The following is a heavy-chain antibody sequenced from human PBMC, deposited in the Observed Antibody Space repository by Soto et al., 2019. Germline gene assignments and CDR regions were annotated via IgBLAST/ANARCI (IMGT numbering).Heavy chain of an antibody. Sequence: PSQTLSLTCAISGDSVSSNSAAWNWIRQSPSGGLEWLGRTYYRSRWYNDYAVSVRSRITINPDTSKNQFSLHLNSVTPEDTAVYYCARREHTVHYFDSWGQGTLVTVSS. D-gene: IGHD4-4*01. CDR2: TYYRSRWYN. J-gene: IGHJ4*02. V-gene: IGHV6-1*01. CDR1: GDSVSSNSAA. CDR3: ARREHTVHYFDS.